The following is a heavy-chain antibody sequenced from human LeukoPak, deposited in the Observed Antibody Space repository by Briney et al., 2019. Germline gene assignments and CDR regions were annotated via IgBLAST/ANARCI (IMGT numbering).Heavy chain of an antibody. D-gene: IGHD3-10*01. V-gene: IGHV5-51*01. CDR1: GYSFTNYW. CDR3: ARSYYYGSGTQENTFDI. CDR2: IYPGDSDI. J-gene: IGHJ3*02. Sequence: GASLKISFKGSGYSFTNYWIAWVRPMPGKGLEWMGIIYPGDSDIRYSLTFQGQVTISADKSISTASLQWSSLKASVTATYYCARSYYYGSGTQENTFDIWGQGTMVTVSS.